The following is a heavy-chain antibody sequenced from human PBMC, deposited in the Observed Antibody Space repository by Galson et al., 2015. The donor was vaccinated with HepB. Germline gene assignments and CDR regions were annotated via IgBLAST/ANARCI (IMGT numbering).Heavy chain of an antibody. CDR1: GFTFSSYA. V-gene: IGHV3-23*01. CDR3: AKDLWSSSSSAIFDY. J-gene: IGHJ4*02. CDR2: ISGSGGST. Sequence: SLRLSCAASGFTFSSYAMSWVRQAPGKGLEWVSAISGSGGSTYYADTVKGRFTISRDNSKNTLYLQMNSLRAEDTAVYYCAKDLWSSSSSAIFDYWGQGTLVTVSS. D-gene: IGHD6-6*01.